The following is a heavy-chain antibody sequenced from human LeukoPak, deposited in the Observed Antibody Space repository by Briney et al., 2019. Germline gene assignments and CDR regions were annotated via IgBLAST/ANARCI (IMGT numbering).Heavy chain of an antibody. CDR1: GFTFSSSA. Sequence: PGGSLRLSCSPSGFTFSSSAMNWVRQAPGKGLEWVANMKYDGSEKYYVDSVKGRFTISRDNAKNSLYLQMNSLRAEDTAVYYCARDIEAAGLFLDYWGQGTLVTVSS. D-gene: IGHD6-13*01. CDR3: ARDIEAAGLFLDY. CDR2: MKYDGSEK. V-gene: IGHV3-7*01. J-gene: IGHJ4*02.